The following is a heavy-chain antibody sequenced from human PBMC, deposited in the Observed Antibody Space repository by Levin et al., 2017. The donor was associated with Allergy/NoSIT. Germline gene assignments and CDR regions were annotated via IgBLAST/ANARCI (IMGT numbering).Heavy chain of an antibody. V-gene: IGHV3-13*01. J-gene: IGHJ6*02. CDR3: ARAGSYCTNGVCSIYYYYGMDV. D-gene: IGHD2-8*01. Sequence: GGSLRLSCAASGFTFSSYDMHWVRQATGKGLEWVSAIGTAGDTYYPGSVKGRFTISRENAKNSLYLQMNSLRAGDTAVYYCARAGSYCTNGVCSIYYYYGMDVWGQGTTVTVSS. CDR2: IGTAGDT. CDR1: GFTFSSYD.